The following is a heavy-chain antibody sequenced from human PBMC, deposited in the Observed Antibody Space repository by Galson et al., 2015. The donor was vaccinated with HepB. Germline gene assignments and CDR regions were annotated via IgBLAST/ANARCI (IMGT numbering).Heavy chain of an antibody. J-gene: IGHJ2*01. CDR1: GYTFTSYA. D-gene: IGHD2-2*01. Sequence: SVKVSCKASGYTFTSYAMHWVRQAPGQRHEWMGWINAGNGNKKYSQKFQGRVTITRDTSASTAYMELSSLRSEDTAVYYCARAEKILTPAVYWYLDLLVRGTLVTVSS. CDR3: ARAEKILTPAVYWYLDL. CDR2: INAGNGNK. V-gene: IGHV1-3*01.